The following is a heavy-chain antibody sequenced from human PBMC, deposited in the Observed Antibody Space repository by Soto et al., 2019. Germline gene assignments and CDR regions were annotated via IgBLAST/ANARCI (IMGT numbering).Heavy chain of an antibody. Sequence: QVQLVQSGAEVKKPGASVKVSCKASGYTFTSYGISWVRQAPGQGLEWMGWISAYNGNTNYAQKLQGRVTMTTDTSTSTAYMELRSLRSDDTAVYYCAWVVGLARITIFGVVTGNWFDPWGQGTLVTVSS. D-gene: IGHD3-3*01. CDR3: AWVVGLARITIFGVVTGNWFDP. CDR1: GYTFTSYG. CDR2: ISAYNGNT. J-gene: IGHJ5*02. V-gene: IGHV1-18*01.